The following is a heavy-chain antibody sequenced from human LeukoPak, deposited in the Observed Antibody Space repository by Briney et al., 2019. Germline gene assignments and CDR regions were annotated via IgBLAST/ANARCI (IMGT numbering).Heavy chain of an antibody. V-gene: IGHV1-2*02. D-gene: IGHD2-15*01. CDR2: VHPETGGT. J-gene: IGHJ4*02. CDR3: ARRYCSGGSCIPDY. CDR1: GYTFTDYN. Sequence: ASVKVSCKASGYTFTDYNVYWVRQAPEQGLEWMGWVHPETGGTIYAQKFQGRVTMTRDTSITTAYMELYGLRSDDTAVYYCARRYCSGGSCIPDYWGQGTPVTVSS.